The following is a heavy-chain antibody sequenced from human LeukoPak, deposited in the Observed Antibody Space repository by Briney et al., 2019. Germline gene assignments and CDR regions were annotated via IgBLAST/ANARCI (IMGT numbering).Heavy chain of an antibody. J-gene: IGHJ6*02. V-gene: IGHV3-33*01. CDR3: ARANYGSGSNYYYALDV. D-gene: IGHD3-10*01. CDR1: GFTFSIYG. CDR2: IWFDGSNK. Sequence: GRSLRLSCGASGFTFSIYGMHWVRQAPGKGPEWVAVIWFDGSNKYYADSVKGRFTISRDNSKNTLYLQINSLRAEDTAVYYCARANYGSGSNYYYALDVWGQGTTVTVSS.